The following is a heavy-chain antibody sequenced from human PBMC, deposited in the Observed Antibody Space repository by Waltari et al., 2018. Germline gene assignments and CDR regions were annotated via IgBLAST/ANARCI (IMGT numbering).Heavy chain of an antibody. D-gene: IGHD5-12*01. CDR2: ISGSGGST. CDR1: GFTFSSYA. V-gene: IGHV3-23*01. CDR3: AKTRQMAPNWFDP. Sequence: EVQLLESGGGLVQPGGSLRLSCTASGFTFSSYAMSWVRQAPGKGLEWVSAISGSGGSTYYADSGKGRFTISRDNSKNTLYLQMNSLRAEDTAVYYCAKTRQMAPNWFDPWGQGTLVTVSS. J-gene: IGHJ5*02.